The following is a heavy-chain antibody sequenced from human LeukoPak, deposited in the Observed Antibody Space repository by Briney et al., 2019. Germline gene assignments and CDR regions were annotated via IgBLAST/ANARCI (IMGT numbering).Heavy chain of an antibody. V-gene: IGHV4-59*01. J-gene: IGHJ4*02. D-gene: IGHD7-27*01. Sequence: SETLSLTCTVSGGSISSYYWSWIRQPPGKGLEWIGYIYYSGSTNYNPSLKSRVTISVDTSKNQFSLKLSSVTAADTAVYYCARAPRGLGYFDYWGQGTLVTVFS. CDR2: IYYSGST. CDR1: GGSISSYY. CDR3: ARAPRGLGYFDY.